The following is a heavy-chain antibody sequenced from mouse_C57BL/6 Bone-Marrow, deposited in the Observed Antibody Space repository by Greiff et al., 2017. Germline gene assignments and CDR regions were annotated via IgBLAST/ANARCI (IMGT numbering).Heavy chain of an antibody. J-gene: IGHJ3*01. D-gene: IGHD4-1*01. CDR3: ARSKNWDTWFAY. CDR2: INPGSGGT. Sequence: LVESGAELVRPGTSVKVSCKASGYAFTNYLIAWVKQRPGQGLEWIGVINPGSGGTNYNEKFKGKATLTADKSSSTAYMQLSSRTSEDSAVYFCARSKNWDTWFAYWGQGTLVTVSA. CDR1: GYAFTNYL. V-gene: IGHV1-54*01.